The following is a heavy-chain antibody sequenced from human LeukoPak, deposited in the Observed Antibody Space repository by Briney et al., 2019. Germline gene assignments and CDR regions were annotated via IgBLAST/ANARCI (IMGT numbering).Heavy chain of an antibody. V-gene: IGHV4-59*01. J-gene: IGHJ4*02. CDR1: GGSLSSYY. D-gene: IGHD4-17*01. CDR2: IYYSGST. Sequence: SETLSLTCTVSGGSLSSYYWSWIRQPPGKGLEWIGYIYYSGSTNYNPSLKSRVTISVDTSKNQFSLKLSSVTAADTAVYYCARSLTVRYFDYWGQGTLVTVSS. CDR3: ARSLTVRYFDY.